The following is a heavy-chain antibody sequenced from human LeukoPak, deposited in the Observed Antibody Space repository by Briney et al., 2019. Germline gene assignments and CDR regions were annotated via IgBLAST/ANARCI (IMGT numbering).Heavy chain of an antibody. V-gene: IGHV1-2*02. D-gene: IGHD3-10*01. CDR2: INPNSGGT. J-gene: IGHJ4*02. Sequence: ASVKVSCKASGYTFTGYYMHWVRQAPGQGLEWMGWINPNSGGTNYAQKFQGRVTMTTDTSTSTAYMELRSLRSDDTAVYYCARVPTLLLWFGEFDYWSQGTLVTVSS. CDR1: GYTFTGYY. CDR3: ARVPTLLLWFGEFDY.